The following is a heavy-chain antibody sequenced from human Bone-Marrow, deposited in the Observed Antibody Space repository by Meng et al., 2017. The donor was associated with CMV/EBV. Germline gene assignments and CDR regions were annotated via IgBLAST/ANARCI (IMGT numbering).Heavy chain of an antibody. CDR3: ARIGALYSSAWRASDY. Sequence: SQTLSLTCGVSGASVSSGTYYWSWIRQSPGKGLEWIGYIYYNGNTNYNSSLKSRVTISLDTSKNQVSLKLRSVTAADTAVYFCARIGALYSSAWRASDYWGQGRLVTVSS. V-gene: IGHV4-61*01. CDR1: GASVSSGTYY. J-gene: IGHJ4*02. D-gene: IGHD6-19*01. CDR2: IYYNGNT.